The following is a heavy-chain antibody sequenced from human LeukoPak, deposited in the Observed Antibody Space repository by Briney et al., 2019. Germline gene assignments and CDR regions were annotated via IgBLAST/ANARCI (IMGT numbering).Heavy chain of an antibody. Sequence: GGSLRLSCAASGFTFSSYWMSWVRQAPGKGLEWVANIKQDGSEKYYVDSVKGRSTISRDNAKNSLYLQMNSLRAEDTAVYYCARVGGYDFWSGYYFHYWGQGTLVTVSS. CDR2: IKQDGSEK. CDR3: ARVGGYDFWSGYYFHY. V-gene: IGHV3-7*01. CDR1: GFTFSSYW. D-gene: IGHD3-3*01. J-gene: IGHJ4*02.